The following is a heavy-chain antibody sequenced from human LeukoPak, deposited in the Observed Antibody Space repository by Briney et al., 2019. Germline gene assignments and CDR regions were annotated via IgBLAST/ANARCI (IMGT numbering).Heavy chain of an antibody. CDR1: GYTFTSYD. CDR2: MNPNSGNT. CDR3: ARGGKVRGVPYYFDY. D-gene: IGHD3-10*01. Sequence: ASVKVSCKASGYTFTSYDINWVRQATGQGLEWMGWMNPNSGNTGYAQKFQGRVTITRNTSISSAYMELSSLRSEDTAVYYCARGGKVRGVPYYFDYWGQGTLVTVSS. V-gene: IGHV1-8*03. J-gene: IGHJ4*02.